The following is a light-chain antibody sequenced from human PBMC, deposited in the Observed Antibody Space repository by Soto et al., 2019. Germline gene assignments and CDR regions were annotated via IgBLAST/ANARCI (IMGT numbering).Light chain of an antibody. Sequence: EIVMTQSPATLSVSPGERATLSRRASQSVSSNLAWYQQKPGQAPRLLIYGASTRATGIPARFSGSGSGTEFTLTISSLQSEDFAVYYCQQYNNWPPIFGPGTKVDIK. CDR1: QSVSSN. J-gene: IGKJ3*01. CDR3: QQYNNWPPI. V-gene: IGKV3-15*01. CDR2: GAS.